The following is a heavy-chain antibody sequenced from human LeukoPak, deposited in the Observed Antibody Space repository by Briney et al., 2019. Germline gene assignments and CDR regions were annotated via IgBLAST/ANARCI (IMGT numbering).Heavy chain of an antibody. Sequence: GGSLRLSCAASGFTFSSYEMNWVRQAPGKGLEWVSYISSSGSTIYYADSVKGRFTISRDNAKNSLYLQMNSLRAEDTAVYYCARDWYCSGGSCYSFDYWGQGTLVTVSS. V-gene: IGHV3-48*03. CDR2: ISSSGSTI. CDR3: ARDWYCSGGSCYSFDY. J-gene: IGHJ4*02. CDR1: GFTFSSYE. D-gene: IGHD2-15*01.